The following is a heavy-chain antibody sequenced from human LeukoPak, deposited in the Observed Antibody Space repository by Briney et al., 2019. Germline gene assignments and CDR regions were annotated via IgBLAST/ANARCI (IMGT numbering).Heavy chain of an antibody. CDR2: INPNSGCT. CDR3: ARGLGPSYDSSGYTMDV. J-gene: IGHJ6*03. Sequence: ASVKVSCKASGYTFTGYYMHWVRQAPGQGLEWMGWINPNSGCTNYAQKFQGRVTMTRDTSISTAYMELSRLRSDDTAVYYCARGLGPSYDSSGYTMDVWGKGTTVTVSS. V-gene: IGHV1-2*02. CDR1: GYTFTGYY. D-gene: IGHD3-22*01.